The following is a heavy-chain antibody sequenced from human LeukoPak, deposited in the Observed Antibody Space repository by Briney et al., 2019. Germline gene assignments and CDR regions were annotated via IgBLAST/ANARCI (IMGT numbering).Heavy chain of an antibody. D-gene: IGHD4-23*01. CDR2: INHSGST. CDR1: GGSFSGYY. V-gene: IGHV4-34*01. Sequence: KSSETLSPTCAVYGGSFSGYYWSWIRQPPGKGLEWIGEINHSGSTNYNPSLKSRVTISVDTSKNQFSLKLSSVTAADTAVYYCARGGNTVVTPKGSEPTGGSLDYWGQGTLVTVSS. J-gene: IGHJ4*02. CDR3: ARGGNTVVTPKGSEPTGGSLDY.